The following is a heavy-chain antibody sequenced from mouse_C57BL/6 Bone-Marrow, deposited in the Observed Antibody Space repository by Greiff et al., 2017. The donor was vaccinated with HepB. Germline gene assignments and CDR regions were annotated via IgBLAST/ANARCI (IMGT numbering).Heavy chain of an antibody. CDR2: IDPANGNT. J-gene: IGHJ3*01. Sequence: EVQGVESVAELVRPGGSVKLFCTASGFKIKNTYLHWVKQRPEQGLEWIGRIDPANGNTKYAPKFQGKATITADTSSNTAYLQLSSLTSEDTAIYYCARTRAYWGQGTLVTVSA. V-gene: IGHV14-3*01. D-gene: IGHD3-3*01. CDR3: ARTRAY. CDR1: GFKIKNTY.